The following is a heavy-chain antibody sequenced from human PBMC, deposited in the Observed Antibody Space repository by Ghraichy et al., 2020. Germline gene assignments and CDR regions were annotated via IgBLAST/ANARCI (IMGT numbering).Heavy chain of an antibody. J-gene: IGHJ6*02. Sequence: SQTLSLTCAVYGGSFSGYYWSWIRQPPGKGLEWIGEINHSGSTNYNPSLKSRVTISVDTSKNQFSLKLSSVTAADTAVYYCARSGMVRGVIRPPYYYYYGMDVWGQGTTVTVSS. CDR2: INHSGST. V-gene: IGHV4-34*01. CDR3: ARSGMVRGVIRPPYYYYYGMDV. CDR1: GGSFSGYY. D-gene: IGHD3-10*01.